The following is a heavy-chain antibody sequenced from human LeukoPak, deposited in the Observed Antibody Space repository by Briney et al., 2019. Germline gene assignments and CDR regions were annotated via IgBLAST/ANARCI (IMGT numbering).Heavy chain of an antibody. J-gene: IGHJ4*02. Sequence: GGSLRLSCATSGFTFSSYAMSWVRQAPGKGLEWVSTISPSGGVTLYSDSVRGRFTISRDYSKDTLFLQMNSLRAEDTAVYYCARDRSPGGGATHFDNWGQGTLVTVSS. CDR2: ISPSGGVT. V-gene: IGHV3-23*01. CDR1: GFTFSSYA. D-gene: IGHD1-26*01. CDR3: ARDRSPGGGATHFDN.